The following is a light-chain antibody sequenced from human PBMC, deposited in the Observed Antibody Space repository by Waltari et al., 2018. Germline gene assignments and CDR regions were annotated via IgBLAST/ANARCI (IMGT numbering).Light chain of an antibody. CDR1: QGISSF. CDR3: QQRTNWPS. CDR2: DAS. Sequence: IVLTQSPATLSLSPGERATLSCRASQGISSFLACYQQKPGQAPRLLVYDASNRATGIPARFSGSGSGADFTLTISSLEPEDFAVYYCQQRTNWPSFGGGTRVELK. V-gene: IGKV3-11*01. J-gene: IGKJ4*01.